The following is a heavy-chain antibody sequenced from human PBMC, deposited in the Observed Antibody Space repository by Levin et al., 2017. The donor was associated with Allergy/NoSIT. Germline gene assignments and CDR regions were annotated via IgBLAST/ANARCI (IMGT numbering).Heavy chain of an antibody. CDR3: ARISLGCSGGSCYPKYYYYYGMDV. J-gene: IGHJ6*02. Sequence: SGPTLVKPTQTLTLTCTFSGFSLSTSGMCVSWIRQPPGKALEWLALIDWDDDKYYSTSLKTRLTISKDTSKNQVVLTMTNMDPVDTATYYCARISLGCSGGSCYPKYYYYYGMDVWGQGTTVTVSS. CDR2: IDWDDDK. V-gene: IGHV2-70*01. CDR1: GFSLSTSGMC. D-gene: IGHD2-15*01.